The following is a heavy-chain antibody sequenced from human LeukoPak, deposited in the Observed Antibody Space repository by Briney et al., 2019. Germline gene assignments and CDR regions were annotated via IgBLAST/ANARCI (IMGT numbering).Heavy chain of an antibody. V-gene: IGHV1-18*04. J-gene: IGHJ4*02. CDR1: GYTFTSYY. D-gene: IGHD6-13*01. Sequence: ASVKVSCKASGYTFTSYYMHWVRQAPGQGLEWMGWISAYNGNTNYAQKLQGRVTMTTDTSTSTAYMELRSLRSDDTAVYYCARDLKGSSSWFSDYWGQGTLVTVSS. CDR3: ARDLKGSSSWFSDY. CDR2: ISAYNGNT.